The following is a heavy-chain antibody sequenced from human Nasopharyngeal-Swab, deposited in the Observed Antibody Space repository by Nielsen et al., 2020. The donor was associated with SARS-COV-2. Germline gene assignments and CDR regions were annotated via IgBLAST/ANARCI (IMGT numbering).Heavy chain of an antibody. J-gene: IGHJ4*02. V-gene: IGHV4-39*07. D-gene: IGHD1-7*01. CDR1: GGSISSSSYY. CDR2: IYYSVST. Sequence: SETLSLTCTVSGGSISSSSYYWGWIRQPPGKGLEWIGSIYYSVSTYYNPSLKSRVTISVDTSKNQFSLKMSSVTAADTAVYYCARGEKTGTSPFDYWGQGTLVTVSS. CDR3: ARGEKTGTSPFDY.